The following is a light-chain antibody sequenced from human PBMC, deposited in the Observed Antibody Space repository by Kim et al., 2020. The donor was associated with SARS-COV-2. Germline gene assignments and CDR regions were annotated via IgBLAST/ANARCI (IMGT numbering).Light chain of an antibody. CDR2: GAS. V-gene: IGKV3-20*01. Sequence: EIVLTQFPGTLFLSPGERATLSCRASQSVSSSYLAWYQQKPGQAPRLLIYGASSRATGIPDRFSGSGSGTDFTLTISRLEPEDFAVYYCQQYGSSLLTFGGGTKVDIK. J-gene: IGKJ4*01. CDR3: QQYGSSLLT. CDR1: QSVSSSY.